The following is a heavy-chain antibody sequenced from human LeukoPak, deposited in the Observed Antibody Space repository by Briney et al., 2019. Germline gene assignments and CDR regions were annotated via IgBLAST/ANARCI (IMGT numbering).Heavy chain of an antibody. CDR2: IYYSGST. J-gene: IGHJ6*02. V-gene: IGHV4-59*01. Sequence: SETLSLTCTVSGCSISSYYWSWIRQPPGTGLEWIGYIYYSGSTNYNPSLKSRVTISVDTSKNQFSLKLSSVTAADTAVYYCARVNYSNSSYGMDVWGQGTTVTVSS. D-gene: IGHD4-11*01. CDR1: GCSISSYY. CDR3: ARVNYSNSSYGMDV.